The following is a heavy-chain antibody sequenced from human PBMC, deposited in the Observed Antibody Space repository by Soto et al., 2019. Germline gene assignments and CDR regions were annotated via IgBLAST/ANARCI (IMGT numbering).Heavy chain of an antibody. V-gene: IGHV4-39*01. Sequence: QLHLQESGPGRVKPSETLSLTCSVSGGSISTSGSYWGWVRQAPERGLEWIGSAYYVGTINYNPSLKRRVAISVDTSKKQFALKLTSVTAADAVVYYCARLPLVRGVPAWGQGTMVTVSS. CDR2: AYYVGTI. D-gene: IGHD3-10*01. J-gene: IGHJ5*02. CDR3: ARLPLVRGVPA. CDR1: GGSISTSGSY.